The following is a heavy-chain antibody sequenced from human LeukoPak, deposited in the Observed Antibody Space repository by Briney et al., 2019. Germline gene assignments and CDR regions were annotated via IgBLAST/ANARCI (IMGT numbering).Heavy chain of an antibody. CDR3: ARECSGGSCYHFDY. CDR2: IAGDGAST. D-gene: IGHD2-15*01. J-gene: IGHJ4*02. Sequence: GGSLGLSCAASGLTFSNYAMTWVRQAPGKGLEWVSTIAGDGASTYYADSVRGRFTISRDNSKNTLYLQMNSLRAEDTAVYYCARECSGGSCYHFDYWGQGTLVTVSS. CDR1: GLTFSNYA. V-gene: IGHV3-23*01.